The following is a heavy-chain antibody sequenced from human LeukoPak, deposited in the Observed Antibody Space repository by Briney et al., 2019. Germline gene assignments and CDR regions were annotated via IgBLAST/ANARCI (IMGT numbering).Heavy chain of an antibody. V-gene: IGHV1-2*02. CDR2: INPNSGGT. Sequence: ASVKVSCKASGYTFTGYYMHWVRQAPGQGLEWMGWINPNSGGTNYAQKFQGRVTVTRDTSISTAYMELSRLRSDDTAVYYCARDMQLADAFDIWGQGTMVTVSS. J-gene: IGHJ3*02. CDR3: ARDMQLADAFDI. CDR1: GYTFTGYY. D-gene: IGHD6-13*01.